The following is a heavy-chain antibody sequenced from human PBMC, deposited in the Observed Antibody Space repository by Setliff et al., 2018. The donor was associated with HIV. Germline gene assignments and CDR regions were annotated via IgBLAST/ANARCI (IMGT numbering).Heavy chain of an antibody. D-gene: IGHD3-22*01. Sequence: PSETLSLTCTVSGGSISSSDYYWGWIRQPPGKDLEWIGSIYHSGTTNFNPSLKSRVTMSVDTSKNQFSLRLTSVTAADTAVYYCARDPVITMMVGPKFYFDYWGQGILVTVSS. V-gene: IGHV4-39*07. CDR2: IYHSGTT. CDR1: GGSISSSDYY. J-gene: IGHJ4*02. CDR3: ARDPVITMMVGPKFYFDY.